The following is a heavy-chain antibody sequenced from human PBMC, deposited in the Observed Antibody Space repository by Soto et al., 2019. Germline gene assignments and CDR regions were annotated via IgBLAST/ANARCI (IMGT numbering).Heavy chain of an antibody. V-gene: IGHV1-69*01. CDR1: GGTFSTFG. CDR2: IIPFFGTA. D-gene: IGHD3-16*01. CDR3: ARTAPMDAGDKYYYDF. Sequence: QVQLVQSGAEVKKTGSSVKVSCKTSGGTFSTFGISWVRQAPGQGLEWMGGIIPFFGTAEYSQKFEGRITITADESTNTGYMDLRSLTSEDTAIYYCARTAPMDAGDKYYYDFWGQGALVTVSS. J-gene: IGHJ4*02.